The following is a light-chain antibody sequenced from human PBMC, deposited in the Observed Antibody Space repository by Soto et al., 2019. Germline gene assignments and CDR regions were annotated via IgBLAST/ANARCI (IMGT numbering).Light chain of an antibody. CDR2: DNN. Sequence: QSVLTQPPSVSAAPGQKVTISCSGSSSNIGYNFVSWYQQLPGTAPKLLIYDNNMRPSGIPDRFSGSLSGTSATLGITGLQTGDEADYYCGTWDSSLSVVVFGGGTKLTVL. J-gene: IGLJ2*01. CDR3: GTWDSSLSVVV. CDR1: SSNIGYNF. V-gene: IGLV1-51*01.